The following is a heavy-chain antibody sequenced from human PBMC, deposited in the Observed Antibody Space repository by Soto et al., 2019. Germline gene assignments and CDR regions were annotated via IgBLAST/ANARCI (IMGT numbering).Heavy chain of an antibody. CDR3: ARAAPNYDFWSDYPKWFDP. CDR2: IYSSGST. CDR1: GGSITSYY. Sequence: SETLSLTCSVSGGSITSYYWSWIRQPARKGLEWIGRIYSSGSTDCNPSLKSRVTMSVDRSKNQFSLKLSSVTAADTAVYYCARAAPNYDFWSDYPKWFDPRGQGTLVTVSS. D-gene: IGHD3-3*01. J-gene: IGHJ5*02. V-gene: IGHV4-4*07.